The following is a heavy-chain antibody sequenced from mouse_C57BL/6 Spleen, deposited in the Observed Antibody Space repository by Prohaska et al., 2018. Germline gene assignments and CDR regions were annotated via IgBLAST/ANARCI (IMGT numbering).Heavy chain of an antibody. CDR3: STSGSSYCYIDE. CDR1: GFTFSGFW. D-gene: IGHD1-1*01. Sequence: EVQLLETGGGLVQPGGSRGLSCEGSGFTFSGFWMSWVRQTPGKTLEWIGDINLDGSVINYAQSIKDRFTIFRDNDKSKLYRQMRNVRSEQTSMHTRSTSGSSYCYIDEWVTGTTLTVSS. V-gene: IGHV11-2*01. J-gene: IGHJ1*03. CDR2: INLDGSVI.